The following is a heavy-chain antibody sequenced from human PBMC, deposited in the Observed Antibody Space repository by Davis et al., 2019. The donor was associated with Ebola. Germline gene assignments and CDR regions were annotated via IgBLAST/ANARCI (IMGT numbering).Heavy chain of an antibody. J-gene: IGHJ4*02. CDR1: GGSISSSSYY. D-gene: IGHD6-13*01. V-gene: IGHV4-39*01. CDR3: ARLSRYSSSPIDY. Sequence: MPSETLSLTCTVSGGSISSSSYYWGWIRQPPGKGLEWIGSIYYSGSTYYNPSLKSRVTISVDTSKNQFSLKLSSVTAADTAVYYCARLSRYSSSPIDYWGQGTLVTVSS. CDR2: IYYSGST.